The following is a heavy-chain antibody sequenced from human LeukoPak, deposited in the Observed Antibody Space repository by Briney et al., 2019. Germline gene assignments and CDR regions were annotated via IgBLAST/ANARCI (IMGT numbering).Heavy chain of an antibody. J-gene: IGHJ4*02. V-gene: IGHV4-61*02. CDR1: GGSISRGSYY. D-gene: IGHD3-10*01. Sequence: SQTLSLTCIVSGGSISRGSYYWNWIRQPAGKGLEWMGRIYNSGSTNYNPSLKSRVTISTDMSKNQFSLNLSSVTAADTAVYYCARQTFGALYFDSWGQGTLVTVSS. CDR3: ARQTFGALYFDS. CDR2: IYNSGST.